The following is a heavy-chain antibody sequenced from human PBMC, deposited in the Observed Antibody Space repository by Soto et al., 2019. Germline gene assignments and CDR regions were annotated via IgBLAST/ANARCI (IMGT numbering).Heavy chain of an antibody. V-gene: IGHV1-69*06. CDR2: IIPIFGTA. CDR3: ARVGSYGSGSYYHWFDP. Sequence: GASVKVSCKASGGTFSSYAISWVRQAPGQGLEWMGGIIPIFGTANYAQKFQGRVTITADKSTSTAYMELSSLRSEDTAVYYCARVGSYGSGSYYHWFDPWGQGTLVTVSS. CDR1: GGTFSSYA. D-gene: IGHD3-10*01. J-gene: IGHJ5*02.